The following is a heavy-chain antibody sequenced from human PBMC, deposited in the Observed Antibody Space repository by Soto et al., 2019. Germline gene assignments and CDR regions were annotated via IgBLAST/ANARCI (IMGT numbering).Heavy chain of an antibody. CDR2: ISAYNGNT. Sequence: ASVKVSCKASGYTFTSYGISWVRRAPGQGLEWMGWISAYNGNTNYAQKLQGRVTMTTDTSTSTAYMELRSLRSDDTAVYYRARGVTPRWSGYYRQNWFDPWGQGTLVTVSS. CDR1: GYTFTSYG. CDR3: ARGVTPRWSGYYRQNWFDP. V-gene: IGHV1-18*01. D-gene: IGHD3-3*01. J-gene: IGHJ5*02.